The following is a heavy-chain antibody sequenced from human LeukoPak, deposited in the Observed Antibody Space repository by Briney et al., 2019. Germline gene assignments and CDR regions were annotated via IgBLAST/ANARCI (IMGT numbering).Heavy chain of an antibody. CDR3: ARDALPRVYSSSWYDY. CDR2: INPSGGST. J-gene: IGHJ4*02. Sequence: GASVKVSCKASGYTFTSYYMHWVRQAPGQGLEWMGIINPSGGSTSYAQKFQGRVTMTRDVSTSTVYMELSSLRSEDTAVYYCARDALPRVYSSSWYDYWGQGTLVTVSS. D-gene: IGHD6-13*01. CDR1: GYTFTSYY. V-gene: IGHV1-46*01.